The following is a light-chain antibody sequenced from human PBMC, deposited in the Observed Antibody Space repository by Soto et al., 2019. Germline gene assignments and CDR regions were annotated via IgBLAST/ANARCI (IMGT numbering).Light chain of an antibody. J-gene: IGLJ3*02. CDR3: ETWDSNTRV. V-gene: IGLV4-60*02. CDR1: RGHSSYI. Sequence: QSVLTQSSSASASLGSSVKLTCTLSRGHSSYIIAWHQQQPGKAPRYLMKLEGSGSYNKGSGVPDRFSGSSSGADRYLTISTLQFEDEADYYCETWDSNTRVFGGGTQLTVL. CDR2: LEGSGSY.